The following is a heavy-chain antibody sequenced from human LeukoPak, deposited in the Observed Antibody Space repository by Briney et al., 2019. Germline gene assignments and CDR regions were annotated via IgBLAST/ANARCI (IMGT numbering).Heavy chain of an antibody. CDR2: ISSSGSTI. D-gene: IGHD3-22*01. Sequence: GGSLRLSCAASGFTFSSYEMNWVRQAPGKGLEGVSYISSSGSTIYYADSVKGRFTISRDNAKNSLYLQMNSLRAEDTAVYYCARGFTITMIVWGNFDYWGQGTLVTVSS. CDR3: ARGFTITMIVWGNFDY. CDR1: GFTFSSYE. V-gene: IGHV3-48*03. J-gene: IGHJ4*02.